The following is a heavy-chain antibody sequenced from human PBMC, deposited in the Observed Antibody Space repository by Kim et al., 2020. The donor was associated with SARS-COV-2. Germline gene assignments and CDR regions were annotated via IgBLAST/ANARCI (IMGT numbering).Heavy chain of an antibody. CDR3: AKDRTGYDQPFEF. CDR1: GFTFSSCA. D-gene: IGHD3-9*01. V-gene: IGHV3-23*01. J-gene: IGHJ4*02. Sequence: GGSLRLSCAASGFTFSSCAMSWVRQAAVKGLEWVSAISGSGGSTYYPDSVKGRFTISRDNSKNTLYLQMNSLIAEDTAVYYCAKDRTGYDQPFEFWGQGTLVTVSS. CDR2: ISGSGGST.